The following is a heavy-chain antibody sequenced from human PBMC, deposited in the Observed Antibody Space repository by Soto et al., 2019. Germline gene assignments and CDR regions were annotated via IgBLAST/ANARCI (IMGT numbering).Heavy chain of an antibody. CDR2: IIPIFGTA. J-gene: IGHJ4*02. CDR3: PSQGRPKRYTRRYYFDY. CDR1: GGTFSSYA. Sequence: QVQLVQSGAEVKKPGSSVKVSCKASGGTFSSYAISWVRQAPGQGLEWMGGIIPIFGTANYAQKFQGRVTITADESTSKAYMELSSLRSEDTAVYYCPSQGRPKRYTRRYYFDYWGQGTLVTVSS. V-gene: IGHV1-69*01. D-gene: IGHD3-9*01.